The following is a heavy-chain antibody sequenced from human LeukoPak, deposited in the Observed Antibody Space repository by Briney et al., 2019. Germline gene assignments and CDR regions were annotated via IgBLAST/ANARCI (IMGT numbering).Heavy chain of an antibody. V-gene: IGHV4-34*01. J-gene: IGHJ6*03. CDR2: INHSGST. Sequence: PSETLSLTCAVYGGSFSGYYWSWIRQPPGKGLEWIGEINHSGSTNYNPSLKSRVTTSVDTSKNQFSLKLSSVTAADTAVYYCARGTITMVRGVILHYYYYMDVWGKGTTVTVSS. CDR1: GGSFSGYY. CDR3: ARGTITMVRGVILHYYYYMDV. D-gene: IGHD3-10*01.